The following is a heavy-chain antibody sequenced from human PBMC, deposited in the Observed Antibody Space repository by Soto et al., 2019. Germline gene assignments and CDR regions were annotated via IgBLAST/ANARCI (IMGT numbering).Heavy chain of an antibody. CDR2: NYPGDSDT. CDR1: GYSFTSYW. J-gene: IGHJ6*02. Sequence: PGESLKISCKGSGYSFTSYWIGWVRQMPGQGLEWMGINYPGDSDTRYSPAFQGQVTISADKSISTAYLQGSSLKASDTAMYYCARHAGTVTREYYGMDVWGQGTTVTVSS. V-gene: IGHV5-51*01. D-gene: IGHD4-17*01. CDR3: ARHAGTVTREYYGMDV.